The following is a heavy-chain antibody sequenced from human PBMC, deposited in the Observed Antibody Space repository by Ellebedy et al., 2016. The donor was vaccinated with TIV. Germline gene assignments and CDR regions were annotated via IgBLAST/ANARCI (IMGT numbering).Heavy chain of an antibody. CDR3: ARILRGGSNGDYFDY. V-gene: IGHV4-39*07. CDR1: GGSISSSSYF. Sequence: MPGGSLRLSCTVSGGSISSSSYFWGWIRQPPGKGLEWIGSIFYSGTTYYNPSLKSRVTISVDTSKNQFSLKLNSVTAADTAVYYCARILRGGSNGDYFDYWGQGTQVTASS. D-gene: IGHD3-3*01. CDR2: IFYSGTT. J-gene: IGHJ4*02.